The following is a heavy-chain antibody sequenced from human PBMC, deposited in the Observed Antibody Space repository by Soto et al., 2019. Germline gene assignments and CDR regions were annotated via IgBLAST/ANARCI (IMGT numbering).Heavy chain of an antibody. CDR3: ARGSSVWYPFDD. CDR2: IYTSGST. Sequence: SEPLSLTCTVSGGSISSYYWSCIRQPAGKGLEWIGRIYTSGSTNYNPSLKSRVTMSVDTSKNQFSLKLSSVTAADTAVYYCARGSSVWYPFDDWGQGTLVTVSS. J-gene: IGHJ4*02. V-gene: IGHV4-4*07. CDR1: GGSISSYY. D-gene: IGHD6-19*01.